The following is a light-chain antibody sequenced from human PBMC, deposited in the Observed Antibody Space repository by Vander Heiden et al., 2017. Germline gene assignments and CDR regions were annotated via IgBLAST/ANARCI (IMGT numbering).Light chain of an antibody. Sequence: IVLTQPPGTLSLSPGERATLSCRARQSVTSNYLAWYQQKPGQAPRLLIYGASFRATGIPDRFSGSGSGTDFILTISRLEPEDFAVYYCHQYGTSPLTAGGGTKVEIK. V-gene: IGKV3-20*01. CDR1: QSVTSNY. J-gene: IGKJ4*01. CDR3: HQYGTSPLT. CDR2: GAS.